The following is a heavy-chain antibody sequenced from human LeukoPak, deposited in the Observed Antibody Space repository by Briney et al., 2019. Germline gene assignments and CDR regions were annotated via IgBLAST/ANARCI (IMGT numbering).Heavy chain of an antibody. CDR2: ITSGGSDI. J-gene: IGHJ4*02. CDR3: ARVYSKGGVDY. V-gene: IGHV3-11*01. CDR1: GFTFSDYF. Sequence: GGSLRLSCTASGFTFSDYFMSWIRQAPGEGLEWVSYITSGGSDIYYADSVKGRFTISKDNARNSLFLQMNSLRAEDTAVYYCARVYSKGGVDYWGQGTLVTVSS. D-gene: IGHD2-15*01.